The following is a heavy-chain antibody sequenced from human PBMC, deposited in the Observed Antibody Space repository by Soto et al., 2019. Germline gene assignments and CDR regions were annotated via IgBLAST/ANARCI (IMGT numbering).Heavy chain of an antibody. Sequence: PGGSLRLSCAASGFTVSSNYMSWVRQAPGKGLEWVSVIYSGGSTYYADSVKGRFTISRDNSKNTLYLQMNSLRAEDTAVYYCARESEWLRYYYMDVWGKGTTVTVSS. CDR1: GFTVSSNY. V-gene: IGHV3-66*01. D-gene: IGHD5-12*01. CDR2: IYSGGST. CDR3: ARESEWLRYYYMDV. J-gene: IGHJ6*03.